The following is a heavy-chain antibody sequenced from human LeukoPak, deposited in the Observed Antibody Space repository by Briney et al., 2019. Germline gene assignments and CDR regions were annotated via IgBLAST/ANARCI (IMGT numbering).Heavy chain of an antibody. Sequence: PSETLSLTCTFSGGSISSYYWSGIRQPPGKGLEWIGYTHYSGNTQYNPSLNSRVIFSVDTSKNPFSLKLSSLTAPDTALYYCARLMTPANALDIWGHGNLVTVSS. CDR1: GGSISSYY. CDR2: THYSGNT. CDR3: ARLMTPANALDI. V-gene: IGHV4-59*08. J-gene: IGHJ3*02. D-gene: IGHD4-17*01.